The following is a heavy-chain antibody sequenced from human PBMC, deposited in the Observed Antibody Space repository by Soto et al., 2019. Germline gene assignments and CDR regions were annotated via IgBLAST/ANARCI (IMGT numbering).Heavy chain of an antibody. D-gene: IGHD3-3*01. J-gene: IGHJ5*02. CDR1: GFTFSSYA. V-gene: IGHV3-30-3*01. CDR2: ISYDGSNK. CDR3: ARVGENDFWSGYLNWFDP. Sequence: QVQLVESGGGVVQPGRSLRLSCAASGFTFSSYAMHWVRQAPGKGLEWVAVISYDGSNKYYADSVKGRFTISRDNSKNTLYLQMNSLRAEDTAVYYCARVGENDFWSGYLNWFDPWGQGTLVTVSS.